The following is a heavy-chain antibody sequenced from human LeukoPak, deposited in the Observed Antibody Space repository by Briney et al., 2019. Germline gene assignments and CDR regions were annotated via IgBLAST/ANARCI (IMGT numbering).Heavy chain of an antibody. Sequence: SETLSLTCTVSGGSISSYYWSWIRQPPGKGLEWIGYIYYSGSTNYNPSLKSRVTISVDTSKNQFSLKLSSVTAADTAVYYCARGSYYYDSSGYYDYWGQGTLVTVSS. D-gene: IGHD3-22*01. CDR1: GGSISSYY. V-gene: IGHV4-59*08. J-gene: IGHJ4*02. CDR3: ARGSYYYDSSGYYDY. CDR2: IYYSGST.